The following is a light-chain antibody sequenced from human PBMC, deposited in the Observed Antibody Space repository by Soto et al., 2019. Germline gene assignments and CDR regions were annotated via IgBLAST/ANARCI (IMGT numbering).Light chain of an antibody. CDR3: QQYGSSIT. Sequence: EIVLTQSPATLSLSPGERATLPCRASQSVKSSYLAWYQHKPGQAPRLLIYGTSSRATGIPDRFSGSGSGTDFTLTISRLETEDFAVYYCQQYGSSITFGQGTRLEIK. CDR1: QSVKSSY. V-gene: IGKV3-20*01. J-gene: IGKJ5*01. CDR2: GTS.